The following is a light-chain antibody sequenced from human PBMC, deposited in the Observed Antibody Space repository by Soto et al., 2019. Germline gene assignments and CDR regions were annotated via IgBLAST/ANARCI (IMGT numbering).Light chain of an antibody. CDR3: MQALQTPRT. CDR2: LGS. Sequence: DIVMTQSPLSLPVTPGEPASISCRSSQSLLHSNGYNYLDWYLQKPGQSPQLLIYLGSNRASEVPDRFSGSGAGTDCTMKISRVEAEDVGVYYCMQALQTPRTFGPGTKVEIK. J-gene: IGKJ1*01. CDR1: QSLLHSNGYNY. V-gene: IGKV2-28*01.